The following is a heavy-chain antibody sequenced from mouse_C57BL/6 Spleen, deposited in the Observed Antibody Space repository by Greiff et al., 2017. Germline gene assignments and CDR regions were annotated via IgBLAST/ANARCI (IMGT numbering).Heavy chain of an antibody. J-gene: IGHJ2*01. D-gene: IGHD1-1*01. CDR2: ILPGSGST. V-gene: IGHV1-9*01. Sequence: QVQLQQSGAELMKPGASVKLSCKATGYTFTGYWIEWVKQRPGHGLEWIGEILPGSGSTNYNEKFKGKATFTADTSSNTAYMQLSSLTTEDSAIXYCAGGTTVVAPRFSYYFDYWGQGTTLTVSS. CDR3: AGGTTVVAPRFSYYFDY. CDR1: GYTFTGYW.